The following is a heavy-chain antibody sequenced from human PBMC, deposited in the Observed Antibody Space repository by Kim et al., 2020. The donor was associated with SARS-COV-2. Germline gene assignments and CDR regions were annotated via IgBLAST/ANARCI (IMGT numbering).Heavy chain of an antibody. J-gene: IGHJ3*02. CDR3: AKTGERDYYDSPHAFDI. D-gene: IGHD3-22*01. CDR1: GFTFSSYA. V-gene: IGHV3-23*01. CDR2: ISGSGGST. Sequence: GGSLRLSCAASGFTFSSYAMSWVRQAPGKGLEWVSAISGSGGSTYYADSVKGRFTISRDNSKNTLYLQMNSLRAEDTAVYYCAKTGERDYYDSPHAFDIWGQGTMVTVSS.